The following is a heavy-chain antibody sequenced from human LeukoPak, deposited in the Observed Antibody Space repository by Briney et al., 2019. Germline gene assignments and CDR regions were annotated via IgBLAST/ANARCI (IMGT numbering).Heavy chain of an antibody. CDR2: IKQDGSEK. J-gene: IGHJ4*02. CDR1: GFTFSSYG. Sequence: GGSLRLSCAASGFTFSSYGMHWVRQAPGKGLECVAIIKQDGSEKYYVNSVKGRFTISRDNAKNSLYLQMNSLRVEDTAVYYCGREWAVDFWGQGTLVTVSS. V-gene: IGHV3-7*01. CDR3: GREWAVDF.